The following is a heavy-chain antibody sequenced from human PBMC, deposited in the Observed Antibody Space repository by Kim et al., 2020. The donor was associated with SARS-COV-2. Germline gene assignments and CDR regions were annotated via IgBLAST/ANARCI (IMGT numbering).Heavy chain of an antibody. J-gene: IGHJ5*02. CDR3: AKDEHQTSWFDP. Sequence: GGSLRLSCTASGFSSRNYAMSWVRQAPGKGLEWVSAIGGSGGNTYYAESVKGRFTISRDNSDNTLYLQMNSLRAEDTALYYCAKDEHQTSWFDPWGQGTL. CDR1: GFSSRNYA. V-gene: IGHV3-23*01. D-gene: IGHD2-2*01. CDR2: IGGSGGNT.